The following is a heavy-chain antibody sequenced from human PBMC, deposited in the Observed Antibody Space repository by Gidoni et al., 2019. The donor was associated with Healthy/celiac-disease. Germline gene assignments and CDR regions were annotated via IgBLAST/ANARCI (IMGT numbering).Heavy chain of an antibody. CDR2: IFTSGST. CDR3: ARETYYYDSSGYYFFDY. Sequence: QVQLQESGPGLVKPSQTLSLTCTVSGGSISSGSYSWGWIRQPAGKGLEWIGRIFTSGSTNYNPSLKSRVTISVDTSKNQFSLKLSSVTAADTAVYYCARETYYYDSSGYYFFDYWGQGTLVTVSS. J-gene: IGHJ4*02. V-gene: IGHV4-61*02. CDR1: GGSISSGSYS. D-gene: IGHD3-22*01.